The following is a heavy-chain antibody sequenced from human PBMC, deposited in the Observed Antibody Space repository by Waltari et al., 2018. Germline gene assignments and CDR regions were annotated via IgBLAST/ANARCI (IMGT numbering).Heavy chain of an antibody. V-gene: IGHV1-2*06. J-gene: IGHJ4*02. CDR3: LRDSSGSHFDY. D-gene: IGHD3-22*01. CDR2: INPKNGDT. CDR1: GYNFPGYA. Sequence: LVQSGAEVKKPGASVKVSCQASGYNFPGYAILWVRQAPGQGLAWMGRINPKNGDTHYAQKFQGRVAMTTDTSTNTAFMELHSLRSDDTAVYYCLRDSSGSHFDYWGQGTLVTVSS.